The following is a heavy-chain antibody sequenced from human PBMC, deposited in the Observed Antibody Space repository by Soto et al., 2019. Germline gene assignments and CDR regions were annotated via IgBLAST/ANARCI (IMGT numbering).Heavy chain of an antibody. CDR2: IKQDGSEK. Sequence: GGSLRLSCAASGFSFSTYWMSWVRQAPGKGLEWVANIKQDGSEKYYVDSVKGRFTISRDNAKNSLYLQMNSLRAEDTAVYYCARGGRRSGSYADAFDIWGQGTMVTVSS. J-gene: IGHJ3*02. CDR3: ARGGRRSGSYADAFDI. V-gene: IGHV3-7*03. CDR1: GFSFSTYW. D-gene: IGHD1-26*01.